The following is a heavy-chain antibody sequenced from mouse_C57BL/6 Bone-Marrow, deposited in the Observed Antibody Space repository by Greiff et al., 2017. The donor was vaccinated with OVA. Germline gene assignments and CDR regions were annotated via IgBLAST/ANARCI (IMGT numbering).Heavy chain of an antibody. CDR1: GFTFSSYT. D-gene: IGHD3-2*02. V-gene: IGHV5-9*01. CDR2: ISGGGGNT. Sequence: EVQVVESGGGLVKPGGSLKLSCAASGFTFSSYTMSWVRQTPEKRLEWVATISGGGGNTYYPDSVKGRFTISRDNAKNTLYLQMSSLRSEDTALYYCARRGTAQATWLFAYWGQGTLVTVSA. CDR3: ARRGTAQATWLFAY. J-gene: IGHJ3*01.